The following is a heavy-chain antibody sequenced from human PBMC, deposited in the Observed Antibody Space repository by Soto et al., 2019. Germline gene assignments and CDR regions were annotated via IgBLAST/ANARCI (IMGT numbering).Heavy chain of an antibody. CDR3: ARGLPPSGSFWNGYYYFDS. J-gene: IGHJ4*02. D-gene: IGHD3-3*01. Sequence: QVQLQQWGAGLLKPSETLSLTCAVSGGSFSGYYWSWIRQSPGKGLVWIGDINHRGGTNYNPSLKIRVTTSGDKSRSNFSLRLSSVPAADTAVYYCARGLPPSGSFWNGYYYFDSWGLGTLVTVSS. CDR1: GGSFSGYY. CDR2: INHRGGT. V-gene: IGHV4-34*01.